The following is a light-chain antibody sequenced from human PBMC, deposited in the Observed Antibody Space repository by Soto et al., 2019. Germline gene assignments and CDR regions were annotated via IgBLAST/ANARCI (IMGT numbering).Light chain of an antibody. V-gene: IGLV2-8*01. CDR3: SSYTSSSTLV. J-gene: IGLJ2*01. CDR2: EVI. CDR1: SSDVGGYEY. Sequence: QSVLTQPPSASGSPGQSVTISCTGSSSDVGGYEYVSWYQQHPGKAPKLIIYEVIKRPSGVPDRFSGSKSGNTASLTVSGLQAEDEADYYCSSYTSSSTLVFGGGTKVTVL.